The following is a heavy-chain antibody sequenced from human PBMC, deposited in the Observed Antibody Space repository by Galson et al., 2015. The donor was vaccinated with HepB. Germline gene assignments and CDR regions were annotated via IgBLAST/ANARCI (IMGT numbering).Heavy chain of an antibody. CDR3: ARDVDSSGWYPYFDY. D-gene: IGHD6-19*01. J-gene: IGHJ4*02. CDR2: ISSSSSYI. V-gene: IGHV3-21*01. Sequence: SLRLSCAASGFTFSSYSMNWVRQAPGKGLEWVSSISSSSSYIYYADSVKGRFTISRDNAKNSLYLQMNSLRAEDTAVYYCARDVDSSGWYPYFDYWGQGTLVTVSS. CDR1: GFTFSSYS.